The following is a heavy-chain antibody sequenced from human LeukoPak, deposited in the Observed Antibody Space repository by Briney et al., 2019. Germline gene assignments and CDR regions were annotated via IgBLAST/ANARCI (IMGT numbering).Heavy chain of an antibody. Sequence: PSETLSLTCSVSGGAIRNYLWSWIRQPPGKGLEWIGNVFFTGGANNNPSLKSRVTISADTSKNHFSLKLTSVTAADTAVYYCARRSPDWMEWFFDSWGQGALVIVSS. CDR1: GGAIRNYL. CDR2: VFFTGGA. J-gene: IGHJ4*02. V-gene: IGHV4-59*08. D-gene: IGHD3-3*01. CDR3: ARRSPDWMEWFFDS.